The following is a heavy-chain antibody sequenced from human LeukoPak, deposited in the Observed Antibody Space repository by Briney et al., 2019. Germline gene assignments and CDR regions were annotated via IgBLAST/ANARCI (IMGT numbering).Heavy chain of an antibody. CDR1: GGSISSYY. V-gene: IGHV4-59*01. CDR3: ARGYSSSSEPFDY. CDR2: IHYTGST. Sequence: SETLSLTCSVSGGSISSYYWSWIRQPPGKGLEWIGYIHYTGSTNYNPSLKSRVTISVDTSKNQFSLKLSSVTAADTAVYYCARGYSSSSEPFDYWGQGTLVTVSS. D-gene: IGHD6-6*01. J-gene: IGHJ4*02.